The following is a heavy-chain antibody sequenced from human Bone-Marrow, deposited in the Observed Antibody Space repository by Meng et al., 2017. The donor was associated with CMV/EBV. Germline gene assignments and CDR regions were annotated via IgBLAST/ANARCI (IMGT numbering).Heavy chain of an antibody. Sequence: GGSLRLSCAASGFTFSSYGMHWVRQAPGKWLEWVAFIRYDGSNKYYADSVKGRFTISRDNSKNTLYLQMNSLRAEDTAVYYCAKDPKARIAAAGDIFDYWGQGTLVTVSS. J-gene: IGHJ4*02. V-gene: IGHV3-30*02. CDR1: GFTFSSYG. D-gene: IGHD6-13*01. CDR2: IRYDGSNK. CDR3: AKDPKARIAAAGDIFDY.